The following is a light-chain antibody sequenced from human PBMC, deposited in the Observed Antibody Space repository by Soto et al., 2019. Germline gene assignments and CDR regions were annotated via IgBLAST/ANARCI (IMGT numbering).Light chain of an antibody. CDR1: QSVFNNN. CDR3: QQYGGSPRT. V-gene: IGKV3-20*01. CDR2: GAS. J-gene: IGKJ2*01. Sequence: EIVLTQSPGTLSSSPGERATLACRASQSVFNNNLAWYQQRPGQAPRLLMFGASSRATGIPDRFSGSGSGTDFTLTISRLEPEDFAIYHCQQYGGSPRTFGQGTKLVIK.